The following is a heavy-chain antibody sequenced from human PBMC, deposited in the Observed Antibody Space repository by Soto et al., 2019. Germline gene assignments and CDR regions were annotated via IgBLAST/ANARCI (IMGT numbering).Heavy chain of an antibody. CDR1: GFTFSSYA. J-gene: IGHJ3*02. CDR2: ISGSGGST. V-gene: IGHV3-23*01. Sequence: LRLSCAAPGFTFSSYAMSWVRQAPGKGLEWVSAISGSGGSTYYADSVKGRFTISRDNSKNTLYLQMNSLRAEDTAVYYCAKDRIPRGAFDIWGQGTMVTVSS. CDR3: AKDRIPRGAFDI.